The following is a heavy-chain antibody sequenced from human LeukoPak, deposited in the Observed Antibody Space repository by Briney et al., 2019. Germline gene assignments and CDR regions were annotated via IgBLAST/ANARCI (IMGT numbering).Heavy chain of an antibody. V-gene: IGHV4-59*08. J-gene: IGHJ5*02. CDR3: ARHRWRRYCSSTSCYDPFDP. Sequence: KPSETLSLTCTVSGGSISSYYWSWIRQPPGKGLEWIGYIYYSGSTNYNPSLKSRVTISVDTSKNQFSLKLSSVTAADTAVYYCARHRWRRYCSSTSCYDPFDPWGQGILVTVSS. D-gene: IGHD2-2*01. CDR1: GGSISSYY. CDR2: IYYSGST.